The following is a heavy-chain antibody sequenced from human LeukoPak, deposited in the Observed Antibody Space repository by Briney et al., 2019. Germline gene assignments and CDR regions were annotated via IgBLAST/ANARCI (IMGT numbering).Heavy chain of an antibody. CDR3: ARDQKLERIGEDFDY. D-gene: IGHD2-15*01. V-gene: IGHV1-18*01. J-gene: IGHJ4*02. CDR1: GYTFTSYG. Sequence: GASVKVSCKASGYTFTSYGISWVRQAPGQGLEWMGWISAYNGNTNYAQKLQGRVTMTTDTSTSTAYMELRSLRSDDTAVYYCARDQKLERIGEDFDYWGQGTLVTVSS. CDR2: ISAYNGNT.